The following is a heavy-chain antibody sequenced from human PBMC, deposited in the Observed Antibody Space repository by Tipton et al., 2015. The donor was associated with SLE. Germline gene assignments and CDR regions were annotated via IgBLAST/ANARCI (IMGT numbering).Heavy chain of an antibody. CDR1: GGSFSGYY. CDR3: ARAPYYDSSGLPYYYYYMDV. D-gene: IGHD3-22*01. CDR2: INHSGST. Sequence: TLSLTCAVYGGSFSGYYWRWIRQPPGKGLEWIGEINHSGSTNYNPSLKSRVTISVDTSKNQFSLKLSSVTAADTAVYYCARAPYYDSSGLPYYYYYMDVWGKGTTVTVSS. V-gene: IGHV4-34*01. J-gene: IGHJ6*03.